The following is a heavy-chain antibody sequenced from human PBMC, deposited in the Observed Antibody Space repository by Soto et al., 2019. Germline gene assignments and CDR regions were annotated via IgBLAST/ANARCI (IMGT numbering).Heavy chain of an antibody. CDR3: VRDSGYTGYDLQY. D-gene: IGHD5-12*01. CDR2: INSGSSTI. Sequence: EVQLVESGGGLVQPGGSLRLSCAASGFTFSSYAMNWVRQAPGKGLEWVSFINSGSSTIYYAVSAKGRFTISIDNAKNSLYLQMNSRGDDEAAVYFCVRDSGYTGYDLQYWGQGALVAVSS. J-gene: IGHJ4*02. CDR1: GFTFSSYA. V-gene: IGHV3-48*02.